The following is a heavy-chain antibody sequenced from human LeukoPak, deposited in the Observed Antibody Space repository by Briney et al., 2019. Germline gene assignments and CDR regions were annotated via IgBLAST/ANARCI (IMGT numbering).Heavy chain of an antibody. CDR2: IYHSGNT. J-gene: IGHJ4*02. Sequence: ASDTLSLTCSVSSVSITSYYWTWIRHPPGKGLEWIGYIYHSGNTKYNPSLKGRVTMSIDTSKNQFFVNVTSVTAADTGVYYCASEVADGYWGQGTLVIVS. CDR3: ASEVADGY. CDR1: SVSITSYY. D-gene: IGHD2-21*01. V-gene: IGHV4-59*07.